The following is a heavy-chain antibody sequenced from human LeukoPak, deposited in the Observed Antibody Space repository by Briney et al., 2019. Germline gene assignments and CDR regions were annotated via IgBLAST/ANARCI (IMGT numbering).Heavy chain of an antibody. V-gene: IGHV4-34*01. CDR2: INHGGSA. CDR1: GASFSAYY. J-gene: IGHJ4*02. Sequence: KSSETPSLTCAVYGASFSAYYWSWIRQPPGKGLEWIGEINHGGSANYNPSLKSRVTISVDTSKNQFSLKLSSVTAADTAVYYCATSVYYYDSSGYYDYWGQGTLVTVSS. CDR3: ATSVYYYDSSGYYDY. D-gene: IGHD3-22*01.